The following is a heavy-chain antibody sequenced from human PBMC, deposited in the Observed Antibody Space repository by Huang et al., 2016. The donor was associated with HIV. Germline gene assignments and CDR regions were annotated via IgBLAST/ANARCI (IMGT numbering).Heavy chain of an antibody. CDR1: GYRFRSNW. V-gene: IGHV5-51*01. D-gene: IGHD3-10*01. J-gene: IGHJ6*02. Sequence: EVQLVQSGAEVKKPGESLKISCKGSGYRFRSNWIGWVSPMPGKGLEWRGIIYPGDSDTKYSPSFQGQVTISADKSINTAYLQWSSLKASDTAMYYCARLIGSPSFYYGLDVWGQGTTVTISS. CDR3: ARLIGSPSFYYGLDV. CDR2: IYPGDSDT.